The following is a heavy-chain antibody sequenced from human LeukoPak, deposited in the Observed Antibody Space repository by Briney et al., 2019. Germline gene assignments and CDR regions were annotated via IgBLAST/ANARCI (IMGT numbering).Heavy chain of an antibody. CDR2: ISTYNDNT. CDR1: GYTFTKYG. CDR3: ASRFGSSSWYTFDY. D-gene: IGHD6-13*01. J-gene: IGHJ4*02. Sequence: ASVKVSCKASGYTFTKYGISWVRQAPGQGLEWMGWISTYNDNTNYAQKFQGRVTITRDTSASTAYMELSSLRSEDTAVYYCASRFGSSSWYTFDYWGQGTLVTVSS. V-gene: IGHV1-18*01.